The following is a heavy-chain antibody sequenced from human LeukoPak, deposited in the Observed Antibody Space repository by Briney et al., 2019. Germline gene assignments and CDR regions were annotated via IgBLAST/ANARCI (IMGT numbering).Heavy chain of an antibody. V-gene: IGHV4-61*08. CDR2: IYYSGST. CDR1: GGSISSGGYS. Sequence: SQTLSLTCAVSGGSISSGGYSWSWIRQPPGKGLEWIGYIYYSGSTNYNPSLKSRVTISVDTSKNQFSLKLSSVTAADTAVYYCARANLYDYYYMDVWGKGTTVTVSS. D-gene: IGHD1-14*01. J-gene: IGHJ6*03. CDR3: ARANLYDYYYMDV.